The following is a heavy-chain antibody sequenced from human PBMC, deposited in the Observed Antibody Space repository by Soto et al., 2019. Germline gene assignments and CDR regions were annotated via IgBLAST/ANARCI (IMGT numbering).Heavy chain of an antibody. V-gene: IGHV1-18*01. CDR2: ISTYSGDT. Sequence: GASVKVSCKASGYTFFTYDISWVRQAPGQGLEWMGWISTYSGDTRYAQKFQGRVTMTTDTYTTTAYLELRSLRSDDTAVYYCARDHVPRTSQNLSEPWGHRPLLTASS. CDR1: GYTFFTYD. J-gene: IGHJ5*02. CDR3: ARDHVPRTSQNLSEP.